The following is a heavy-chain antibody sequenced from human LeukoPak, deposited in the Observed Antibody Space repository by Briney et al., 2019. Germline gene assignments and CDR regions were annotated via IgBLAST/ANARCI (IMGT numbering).Heavy chain of an antibody. J-gene: IGHJ4*02. V-gene: IGHV4-4*07. CDR2: IFTTGGT. CDR3: ARESRDYDGSGFYHDY. D-gene: IGHD3-22*01. CDR1: GGSIGNYF. Sequence: KPSETLSLTCTVSGGSIGNYFWSWIRQPAGKGLEWIGRIFTTGGTDYNPSLKSRVTMSVDTSKNQFSLKLTSVTAADTAVYYCARESRDYDGSGFYHDYWGQGTLVTVSS.